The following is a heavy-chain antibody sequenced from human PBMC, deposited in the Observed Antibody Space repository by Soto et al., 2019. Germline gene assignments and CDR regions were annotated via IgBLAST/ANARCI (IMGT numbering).Heavy chain of an antibody. V-gene: IGHV3-23*01. Sequence: DVQLLESGGGLVQPEGSLRLSCAASGFTFSSYAMGWVRQGPGKGLEWVAVVSIGGSTHYADSVRGRFTISRDNSKNTLSLRINRLTAEDTAVYFCAKRSVAGGQSDYWGQGALVTVSS. CDR1: GFTFSSYA. D-gene: IGHD6-19*01. CDR3: AKRSVAGGQSDY. CDR2: VSIGGST. J-gene: IGHJ4*02.